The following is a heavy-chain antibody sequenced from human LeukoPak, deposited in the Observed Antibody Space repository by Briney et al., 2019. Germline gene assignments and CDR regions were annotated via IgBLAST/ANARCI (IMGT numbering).Heavy chain of an antibody. Sequence: GGSLRLSCAASGFTFPDYTMHWVRQAPGKGLEWVSLVSWDGGSTYYADSVKGRFTISRDNSKNSLFLQMNSLRTEDTALYYCAKDVSGSYFYYMDVWGKGTTVTVSS. J-gene: IGHJ6*03. V-gene: IGHV3-43*01. CDR1: GFTFPDYT. D-gene: IGHD5-12*01. CDR3: AKDVSGSYFYYMDV. CDR2: VSWDGGST.